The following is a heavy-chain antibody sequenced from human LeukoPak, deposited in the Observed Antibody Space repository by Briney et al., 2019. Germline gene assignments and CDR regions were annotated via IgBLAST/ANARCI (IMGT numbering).Heavy chain of an antibody. J-gene: IGHJ4*02. CDR2: IKQDGSEK. V-gene: IGHV3-7*01. D-gene: IGHD4-17*01. CDR1: GFTFSSYW. Sequence: GGSLRLSXAASGFTFSSYWMSWVRQAPGKGLEWVANIKQDGSEKYYVDSVKGRFTISRENAKNSLYLQMNSLRAEDTAVYYCAGGGASYGDYVNWGQGTLVTVSS. CDR3: AGGGASYGDYVN.